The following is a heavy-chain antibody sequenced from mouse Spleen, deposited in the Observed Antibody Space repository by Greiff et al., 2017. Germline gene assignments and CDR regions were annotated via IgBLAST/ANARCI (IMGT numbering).Heavy chain of an antibody. CDR1: GYTFTSYG. CDR2: IYPRSGNT. CDR3: AIESPSTMVTYWYFDV. D-gene: IGHD2-1*01. V-gene: IGHV1-81*01. J-gene: IGHJ1*01. Sequence: VQLQQSGAELARPGASVKLSCKASGYTFTSYGISWVKQRTGQGLEWIGEIYPRSGNTYYNEKFKGKATLTADKSSSTAYMELRSLTSEDSAVYFCAIESPSTMVTYWYFDVWGAGTTVTVSS.